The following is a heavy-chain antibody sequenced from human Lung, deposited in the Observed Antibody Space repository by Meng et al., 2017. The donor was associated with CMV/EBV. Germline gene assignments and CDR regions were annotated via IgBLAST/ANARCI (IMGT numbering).Heavy chain of an antibody. D-gene: IGHD2-2*01. CDR2: ISSSRSYI. V-gene: IGHV3-21*06. CDR3: ARERLYQPLWGDALDI. Sequence: GGSLRLFCSPSGFSFSTYTLHWVRQAPGKGLVCVASISSSRSYINYADPVKGRFTISRDNAKDSLYLQMSSLRAEDTAVYYCARERLYQPLWGDALDIWGQGTMVTVSS. J-gene: IGHJ3*02. CDR1: GFSFSTYT.